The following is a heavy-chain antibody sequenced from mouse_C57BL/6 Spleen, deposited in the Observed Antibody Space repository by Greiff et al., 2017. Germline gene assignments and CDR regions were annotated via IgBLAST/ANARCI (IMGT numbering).Heavy chain of an antibody. V-gene: IGHV1-64*01. CDR1: GYTFSSYW. D-gene: IGHD4-1*01. J-gene: IGHJ3*01. CDR2: IHPNSGST. Sequence: VQLQQPGAELVKPGASVKLSCKASGYTFSSYWMHWVRQRPGQGLEWIGRIHPNSGSTNYTEKFKSKATLAVDKSSSTAYMQLSSLTSEDTVVYYCARWGLSGSTYWGQGTLVTVSA. CDR3: ARWGLSGSTY.